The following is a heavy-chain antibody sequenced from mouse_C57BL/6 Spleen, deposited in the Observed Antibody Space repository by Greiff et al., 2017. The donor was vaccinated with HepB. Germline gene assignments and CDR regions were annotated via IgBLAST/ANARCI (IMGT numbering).Heavy chain of an antibody. Sequence: VQLQQPGAELVKPGASVKLSCKASGYTFTSYWMQWVKQRPGQGLEWIGEIDPSDSYTNYNQKFKGKATLTVDTSSSTAYMQLSSLTSEDSAVYYCARSTIYYDYDDAMDYWGQGTSVTVSS. CDR2: IDPSDSYT. CDR3: ARSTIYYDYDDAMDY. CDR1: GYTFTSYW. V-gene: IGHV1-50*01. D-gene: IGHD2-4*01. J-gene: IGHJ4*01.